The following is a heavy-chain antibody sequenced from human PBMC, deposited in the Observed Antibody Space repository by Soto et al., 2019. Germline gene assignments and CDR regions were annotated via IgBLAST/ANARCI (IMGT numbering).Heavy chain of an antibody. CDR1: GGSITSGDYY. D-gene: IGHD2-21*01. J-gene: IGHJ4*02. Sequence: QVQLQESGPGLVKPSQTLSLTCTVSGGSITSGDYYWSWIRQPPGKGLEWVGYNYYGGSTYYNPSLASRITISLDTAKNQFSLELTSVTAADTVVYYCASVSMVINTLDFWGQRTLVTVSS. V-gene: IGHV4-30-4*01. CDR3: ASVSMVINTLDF. CDR2: NYYGGST.